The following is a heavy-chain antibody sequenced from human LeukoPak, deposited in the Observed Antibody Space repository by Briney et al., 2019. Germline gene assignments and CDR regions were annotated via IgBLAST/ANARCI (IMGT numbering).Heavy chain of an antibody. CDR2: IYYSGST. V-gene: IGHV4-39*07. CDR3: ARRVGAAAGYYYYYYYMDV. CDR1: GGSISSSSYY. D-gene: IGHD6-13*01. J-gene: IGHJ6*03. Sequence: PSETLSLTCTVSGGSISSSSYYWGWIRQPPGKGLEWIGSIYYSGSTYYNPFLKGRVTISVDTSKNQFSLKLSSVTAADTAVYYCARRVGAAAGYYYYYYYMDVWGKGTTVTISS.